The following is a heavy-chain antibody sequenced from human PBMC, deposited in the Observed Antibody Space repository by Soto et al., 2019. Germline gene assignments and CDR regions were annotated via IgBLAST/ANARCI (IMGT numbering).Heavy chain of an antibody. CDR2: IGTAGDT. V-gene: IGHV3-13*01. D-gene: IGHD4-4*01. Sequence: QPGGSLRLSCAASGFTFSSYDMHWVRQATGKGLEWVSAIGTAGDTYYPGSVKVRFTISRENAKNSLYLQMNSLRAGDTAVYYCARAPTGGGYYYYGMDVWGQGTTVTVSS. CDR3: ARAPTGGGYYYYGMDV. J-gene: IGHJ6*02. CDR1: GFTFSSYD.